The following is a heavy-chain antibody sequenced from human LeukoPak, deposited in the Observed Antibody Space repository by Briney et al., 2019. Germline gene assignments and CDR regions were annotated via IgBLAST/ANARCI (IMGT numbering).Heavy chain of an antibody. J-gene: IGHJ4*02. CDR1: GYTFTDYY. CDR3: ASDGGTRGAVAGYFDY. D-gene: IGHD6-19*01. Sequence: EASVKVSCKASGYTFTDYYIHWVRQAPGQGLEWMGWINPNSGGTNYAQKFQGWVTLTRDTSISTAYMDLSRLKSDDTDVYYCASDGGTRGAVAGYFDYWGQGALVTVSS. CDR2: INPNSGGT. V-gene: IGHV1-2*04.